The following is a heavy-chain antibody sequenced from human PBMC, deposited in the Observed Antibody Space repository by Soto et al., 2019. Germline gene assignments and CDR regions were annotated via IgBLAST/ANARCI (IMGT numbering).Heavy chain of an antibody. D-gene: IGHD3-22*01. Sequence: PGESLKISFKGSGYSFTSYWIGWVRQMPGKGLEWMGIIYAGDSDTRYSPSLQGQVTISADKSISTAYLQWSSLKASDTAMYYCARLTGTKTVKSSGYYHTPHYYYYGMDVWGQGTTVTVSS. CDR2: IYAGDSDT. J-gene: IGHJ6*02. V-gene: IGHV5-51*01. CDR3: ARLTGTKTVKSSGYYHTPHYYYYGMDV. CDR1: GYSFTSYW.